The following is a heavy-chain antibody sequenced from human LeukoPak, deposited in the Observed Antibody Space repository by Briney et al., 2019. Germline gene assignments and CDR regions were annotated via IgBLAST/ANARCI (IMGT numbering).Heavy chain of an antibody. Sequence: ASVKVSCKASGYTFTSYGISWVRQAPGQGLEWMGWISAYNGNTNYAQKFQGRVTMTTDTSTSTSYMELRSLRSDDTAVYFCARGSGLVGPTTIYYWGQGSLVTVSS. CDR1: GYTFTSYG. CDR3: ARGSGLVGPTTIYY. V-gene: IGHV1-18*01. D-gene: IGHD1-26*01. CDR2: ISAYNGNT. J-gene: IGHJ4*02.